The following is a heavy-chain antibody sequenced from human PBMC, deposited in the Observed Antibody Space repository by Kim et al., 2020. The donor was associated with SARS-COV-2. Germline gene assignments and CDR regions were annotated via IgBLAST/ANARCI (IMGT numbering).Heavy chain of an antibody. CDR3: ARDRTDPSSSWYDGYYYYYGMDV. J-gene: IGHJ6*02. V-gene: IGHV3-66*01. CDR2: IYSGGST. Sequence: GGSLRLSCAASGFTVSSNYMSWVRQAPGKGLEWVSVIYSGGSTYYADSVKGRFTISRDNSKNTLYLQMNSLRAEDTAVYYCARDRTDPSSSWYDGYYYYYGMDVWGQGTTVTVSS. D-gene: IGHD6-13*01. CDR1: GFTVSSNY.